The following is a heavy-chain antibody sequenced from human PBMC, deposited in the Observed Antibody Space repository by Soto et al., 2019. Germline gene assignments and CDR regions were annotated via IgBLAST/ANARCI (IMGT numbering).Heavy chain of an antibody. Sequence: GASVKVSCKASGYNFDSYGISWVRQAPGQGLQWMGWISTYTGNTHYSQYFQGRVTMTADTSTNTAYMQLRSLRTDDTALYYCVRDFTYDKSGYLGSLWGRGTLVTVSS. CDR3: VRDFTYDKSGYLGSL. CDR1: GYNFDSYG. V-gene: IGHV1-18*01. J-gene: IGHJ2*01. CDR2: ISTYTGNT. D-gene: IGHD3-22*01.